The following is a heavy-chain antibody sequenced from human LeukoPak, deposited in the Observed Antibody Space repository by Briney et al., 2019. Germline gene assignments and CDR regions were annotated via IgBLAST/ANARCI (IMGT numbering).Heavy chain of an antibody. CDR1: GYTFTSYG. V-gene: IGHV1-18*01. CDR3: ARGGNIVVVPAANYYFDY. Sequence: ASVKVSCKASGYTFTSYGIGWVRQAPGQGLEWMGWISAYNGNTNYAQKLQGRVTMTTDTSTSTAYMELRSLRSDDTAVYYCARGGNIVVVPAANYYFDYWGQGTLVTVSS. CDR2: ISAYNGNT. D-gene: IGHD2-2*01. J-gene: IGHJ4*02.